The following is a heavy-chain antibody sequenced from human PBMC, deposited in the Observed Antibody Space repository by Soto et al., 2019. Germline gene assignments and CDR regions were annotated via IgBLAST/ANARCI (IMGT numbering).Heavy chain of an antibody. CDR3: ARESPIYGDYGLAFDI. J-gene: IGHJ3*02. CDR1: GGTFSSYA. Sequence: QVQLVQSGAEVKKPGSSVKVSCKASGGTFSSYAISWVRQAPGQGLEWMGGSIPIFGTANYAQKFQGRVTITADESTSTAYMELSSLRYEDTAVYYCARESPIYGDYGLAFDIWGQGTMVTVSS. V-gene: IGHV1-69*01. CDR2: SIPIFGTA. D-gene: IGHD4-17*01.